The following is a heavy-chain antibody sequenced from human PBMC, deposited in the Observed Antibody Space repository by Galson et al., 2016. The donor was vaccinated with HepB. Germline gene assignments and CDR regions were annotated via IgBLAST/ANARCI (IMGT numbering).Heavy chain of an antibody. J-gene: IGHJ4*02. D-gene: IGHD3-10*01. CDR1: GYTFTTYH. Sequence: SVKVSCKASGYTFTTYHIHWVRQAPGQGLEWMGIIYPSRGSTNYAQKFQGRVTMTRDTSTSTVYMELSSLRSEDTAVYYCAREDTDRGTGYRGQGTLVTVSS. CDR3: AREDTDRGTGY. CDR2: IYPSRGST. V-gene: IGHV1-46*01.